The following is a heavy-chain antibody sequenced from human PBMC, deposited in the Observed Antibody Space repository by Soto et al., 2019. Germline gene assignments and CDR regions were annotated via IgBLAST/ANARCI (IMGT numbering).Heavy chain of an antibody. CDR1: GFTFSAYA. J-gene: IGHJ4*02. V-gene: IGHV3-23*01. D-gene: IGHD6-13*01. CDR3: AKVRASAAAGHFDS. CDR2: ISGSGGTT. Sequence: LILSWASSGFTFSAYAMSLVLQAPGKGLEWVSVISGSGGTTYYADSVKGRFTISRDNSKNTLYVQMNSLRAEDTAVYYCAKVRASAAAGHFDSWGQGTLVTVSS.